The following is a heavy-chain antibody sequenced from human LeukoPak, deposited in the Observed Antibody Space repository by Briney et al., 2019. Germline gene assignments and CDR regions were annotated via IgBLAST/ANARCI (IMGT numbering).Heavy chain of an antibody. V-gene: IGHV4-59*12. CDR1: GGSISSYY. CDR3: ARGSPRLFDY. Sequence: SETLSLTCTVSGGSISSYYWSWIRQPPGKGLEWIGYIYYSGSTNYNPSLKSRVTISVDTSKNQFSLKLSSVTAADTAVYYCARGSPRLFDYWGQGTLVTVSS. D-gene: IGHD6-25*01. J-gene: IGHJ4*02. CDR2: IYYSGST.